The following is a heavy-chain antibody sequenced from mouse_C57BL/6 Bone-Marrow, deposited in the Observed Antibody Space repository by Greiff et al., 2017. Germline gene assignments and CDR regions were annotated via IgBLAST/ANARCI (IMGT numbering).Heavy chain of an antibody. Sequence: EVMLVESGGGLVQPGGSLSLSCAASGFTFTDYYMSWVRQPPGKALEWLGFIRNKANGYTTEYSASVKGRFTISRDNSQSILYLQMNALRAEDSATYYCARYRGCLDYWGQGTTLTVSS. CDR1: GFTFTDYY. V-gene: IGHV7-3*01. J-gene: IGHJ2*01. CDR2: IRNKANGYTT. CDR3: ARYRGCLDY.